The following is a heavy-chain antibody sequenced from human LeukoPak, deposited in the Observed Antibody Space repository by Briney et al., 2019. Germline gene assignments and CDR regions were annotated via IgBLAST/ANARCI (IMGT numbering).Heavy chain of an antibody. Sequence: SETLSLTCAVSGSSISSGGYSWSWIRQPPGKGLEWIGYIYHSGSTYYNPSLKSRVTISVDRSKNQFSLKLSSVTAADTAVYYCARAYYYGSGSYYNVGDAFDIWGQGTMVTVSS. J-gene: IGHJ3*02. CDR3: ARAYYYGSGSYYNVGDAFDI. CDR1: GSSISSGGYS. CDR2: IYHSGST. D-gene: IGHD3-10*01. V-gene: IGHV4-30-2*01.